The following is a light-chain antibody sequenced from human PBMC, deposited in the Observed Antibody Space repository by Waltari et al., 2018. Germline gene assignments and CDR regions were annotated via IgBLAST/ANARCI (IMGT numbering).Light chain of an antibody. CDR3: QQYNNWPRMYT. J-gene: IGKJ2*01. V-gene: IGKV3-15*01. CDR2: GAS. CDR1: QSVSSS. Sequence: EIVMTQSPSTLSAAPGERATLSCRASQSVSSSLAGYQQKPGQAPRPLIYGASTRATGIPARFSGSGSGTEFTLTISSLQSEDFAVYYCQQYNNWPRMYTFGQGTKLEIK.